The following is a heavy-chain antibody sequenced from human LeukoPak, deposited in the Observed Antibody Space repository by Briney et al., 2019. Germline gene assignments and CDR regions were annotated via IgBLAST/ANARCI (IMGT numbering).Heavy chain of an antibody. CDR2: INHSGST. CDR1: GGSFSGYY. J-gene: IGHJ5*02. CDR3: ARGRHCSGGSCYGGDWFDP. D-gene: IGHD2-15*01. V-gene: IGHV4-34*01. Sequence: LKPSETLSLTCAVYGGSFSGYYWSWIRQPPGKGLKWIGEINHSGSTNYNPSLKSRVTISVDTSKNQFSLKLSSVTAADTAVYYCARGRHCSGGSCYGGDWFDPWGQGTLVTVSS.